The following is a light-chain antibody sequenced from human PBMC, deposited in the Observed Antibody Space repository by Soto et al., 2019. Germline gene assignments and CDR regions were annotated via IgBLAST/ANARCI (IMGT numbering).Light chain of an antibody. CDR1: QSVSSS. Sequence: EIVLTQSPATLSLSPGERATLSCRARQSVSSSLAWYQQKPGQAPRLLIYDASNRATGIPARFSGSGSGTDFTLTISSLEPEDFAVYYCQQRSNWSFGQGTKLEIK. CDR2: DAS. CDR3: QQRSNWS. V-gene: IGKV3-11*01. J-gene: IGKJ2*01.